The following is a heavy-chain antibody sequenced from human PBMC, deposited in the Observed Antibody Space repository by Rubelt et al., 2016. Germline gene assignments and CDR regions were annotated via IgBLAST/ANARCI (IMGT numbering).Heavy chain of an antibody. Sequence: ESDPGLVKPSQTLSLTCTVSGGSISSGGYYWGWIRQPPGKGLEWIGSIYYSRSTYYNPSLKSRVNISLDTSKNQVSLKLNFVTAADTAVYYCARDLSGYNSYWGQGTLVTVSS. CDR2: IYYSRST. CDR1: GGSISSGGYY. CDR3: ARDLSGYNSY. V-gene: IGHV4-39*07. J-gene: IGHJ4*02. D-gene: IGHD5-24*01.